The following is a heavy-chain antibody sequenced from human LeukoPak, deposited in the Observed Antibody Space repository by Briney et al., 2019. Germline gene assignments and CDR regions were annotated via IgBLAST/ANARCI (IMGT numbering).Heavy chain of an antibody. CDR1: GGSFSGYY. CDR2: INHSGST. V-gene: IGHV4-34*01. CDR3: ARRCSSPAYIDY. J-gene: IGHJ4*02. Sequence: SETLSLTCAVYGGSFSGYYWSWIRQPPGRGLEWIGEINHSGSTNYNPSLKSRVTISVDTSKNQFSLKLSSVTAADTAVYYCARRCSSPAYIDYWGQGTLVTVSS. D-gene: IGHD6-6*01.